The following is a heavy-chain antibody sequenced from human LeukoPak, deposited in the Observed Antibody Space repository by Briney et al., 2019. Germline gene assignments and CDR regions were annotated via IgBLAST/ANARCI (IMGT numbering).Heavy chain of an antibody. D-gene: IGHD2-15*01. CDR1: GGSISGSNYY. V-gene: IGHV4-39*02. Sequence: SETLSLTCTVSGGSISGSNYYWGWIRQPPGKGLEWIGSIFYSGNTYYNPSLRSRVTISVDTSKNQFSLKLRSVTAADTAVYYCARDCSGGSCFSGPFEYWGQGTLVTVSS. CDR3: ARDCSGGSCFSGPFEY. CDR2: IFYSGNT. J-gene: IGHJ4*02.